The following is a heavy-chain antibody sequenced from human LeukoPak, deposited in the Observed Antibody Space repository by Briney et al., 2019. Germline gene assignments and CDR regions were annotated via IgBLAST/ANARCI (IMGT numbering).Heavy chain of an antibody. CDR3: ARALYCSGGSCYPLYYYYYGMDV. D-gene: IGHD2-15*01. CDR1: GGSISSYY. Sequence: PSETLSLTCTVSGGSISSYYWSWIRQPPGKGLGWIGYIYYSGCPNYNPSLKSRVTISVDTSKNQFSLKLSSVTAADTAVCYCARALYCSGGSCYPLYYYYYGMDVWGQGTTVTVSS. V-gene: IGHV4-59*01. CDR2: IYYSGCP. J-gene: IGHJ6*02.